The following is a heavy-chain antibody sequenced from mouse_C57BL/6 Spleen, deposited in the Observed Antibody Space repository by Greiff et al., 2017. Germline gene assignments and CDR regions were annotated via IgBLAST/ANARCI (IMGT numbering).Heavy chain of an antibody. CDR3: AGTAQATFDY. V-gene: IGHV3-6*01. D-gene: IGHD3-2*02. J-gene: IGHJ2*01. CDR1: GYSITSGYY. Sequence: EVKLQESGPGLVKPSQSLSLTCSVTGYSITSGYYWNWIRQLPGNKLEWMGYDGSKNRISITRDTSKNQFFLKLNSVTTEDTTTYYCAGTAQATFDYWGQGTTLTVSS. CDR2: YDGS.